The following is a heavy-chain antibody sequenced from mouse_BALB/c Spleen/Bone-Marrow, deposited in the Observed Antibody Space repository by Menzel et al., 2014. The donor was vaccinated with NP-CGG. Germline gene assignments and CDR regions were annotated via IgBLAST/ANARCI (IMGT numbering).Heavy chain of an antibody. J-gene: IGHJ2*01. CDR3: ARRYGSSFDY. CDR2: IDPENGNT. CDR1: GFNIKDYY. Sequence: EVMLVESGAELVRPGALVKLSCKASGFNIKDYYMHWVIQRPEQGLEWIGWIDPENGNTIYDPKFQGKASITADTSSNTAYLQLSSLTSEDTAVYYCARRYGSSFDYGGQGTTLTVSS. V-gene: IGHV14-1*02. D-gene: IGHD1-1*01.